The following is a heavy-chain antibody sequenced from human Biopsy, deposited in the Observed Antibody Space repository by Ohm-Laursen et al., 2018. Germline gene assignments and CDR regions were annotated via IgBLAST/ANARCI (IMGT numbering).Heavy chain of an antibody. CDR1: GGSISSSTTYY. J-gene: IGHJ5*02. V-gene: IGHV4-39*01. Sequence: GTLSLTCTVSGGSISSSTTYYWAWLRQPPGKGLEWIGSIYNTEATFYNPSLKSRVTISVDTSTNQFSLKVSSVTAADTALYFCARHPTGFWFDPWGHGTLVTVSS. CDR2: IYNTEAT. CDR3: ARHPTGFWFDP.